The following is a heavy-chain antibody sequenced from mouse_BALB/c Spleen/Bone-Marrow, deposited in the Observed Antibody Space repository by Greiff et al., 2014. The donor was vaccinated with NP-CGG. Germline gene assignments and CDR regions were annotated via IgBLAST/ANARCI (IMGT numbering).Heavy chain of an antibody. J-gene: IGHJ3*01. CDR3: TTGFAY. V-gene: IGHV6-6*02. CDR2: IRLKSNNYAT. CDR1: GFTFSNYW. Sequence: EVQLQQSGGGLVQPGGSMKLSCFASGFTFSNYWMNWVRQSPEKGLEWVAEIRLKSNNYATHYAESVKGRFTISRDDSKSSVYLQMNNLRAEDTGIYFCTTGFAYWGQGTLVTVSA.